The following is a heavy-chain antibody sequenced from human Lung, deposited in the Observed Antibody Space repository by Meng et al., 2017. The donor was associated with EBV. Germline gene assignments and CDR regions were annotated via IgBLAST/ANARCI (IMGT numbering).Heavy chain of an antibody. J-gene: IGHJ5*02. V-gene: IGHV1-3*01. CDR2: INAGDGTT. CDR1: GYTFTGYA. Sequence: VQLVPSVHEVKKPGTSMRVSCNASGYTFTGYAMHWVRQAPGQSLEWMGWINAGDGTTKYSQKFQGRITIIRDTSASTVYMELNSLRSEDTAVYYCARCYYGSGPFDLWGQGTLVTVPS. CDR3: ARCYYGSGPFDL. D-gene: IGHD3-10*01.